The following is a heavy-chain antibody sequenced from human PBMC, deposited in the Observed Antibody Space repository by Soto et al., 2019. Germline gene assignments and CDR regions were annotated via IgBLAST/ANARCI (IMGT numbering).Heavy chain of an antibody. J-gene: IGHJ6*02. V-gene: IGHV4-4*02. CDR2: IYHSGST. CDR1: GGSISSSNW. Sequence: QVQLQESGPGLVKPSGTLSLTCAVSGGSISSSNWWSWVRQPPGKGLEWIGEIYHSGSTNYNPSLKSRVTISVDKCKNQFSLKLSSVPAADTAVYYWARELGGVAVAGLYYYGMDVWGQGTTVTVSS. D-gene: IGHD6-19*01. CDR3: ARELGGVAVAGLYYYGMDV.